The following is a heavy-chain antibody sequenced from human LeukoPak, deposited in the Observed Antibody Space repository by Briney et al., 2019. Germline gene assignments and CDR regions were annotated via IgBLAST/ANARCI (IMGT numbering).Heavy chain of an antibody. Sequence: GGSLRLSCAASGFTFSSYTMSWVRQAPGKGLEWVSAISGSGGSTYYADSVKGRFTISRDNSKNTLYLQMNSLRAEDTAVYYCAKGGPYYDFWSGYYTSFDYWGQGTLVTVSS. CDR2: ISGSGGST. V-gene: IGHV3-23*01. J-gene: IGHJ4*02. CDR3: AKGGPYYDFWSGYYTSFDY. CDR1: GFTFSSYT. D-gene: IGHD3-3*01.